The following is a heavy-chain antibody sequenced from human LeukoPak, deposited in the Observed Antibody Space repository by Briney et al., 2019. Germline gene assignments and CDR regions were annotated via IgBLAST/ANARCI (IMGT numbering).Heavy chain of an antibody. CDR2: INSDGSST. CDR3: ARGASPGDDSSGYGIDY. CDR1: GFTFSSYW. D-gene: IGHD3-22*01. J-gene: IGHJ4*02. Sequence: PGGSLRLSSAASGFTFSSYWMHWVRQAPGKGLVWVSRINSDGSSTSYADSVKGRFTISRDNAKNTLYLQMNSLRAEDTAVYYCARGASPGDDSSGYGIDYWGQGTLVTVSS. V-gene: IGHV3-74*01.